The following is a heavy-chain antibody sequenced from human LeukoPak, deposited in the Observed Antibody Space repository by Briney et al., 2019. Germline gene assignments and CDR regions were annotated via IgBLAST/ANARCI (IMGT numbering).Heavy chain of an antibody. CDR1: GFTFSSYA. Sequence: GGSLRLSCAASGFTFSSYAMTWVRQAPGKGLEWVSAISGSGGSTYYADSVKGRFTISRDNSKNTLYLQMNSLRAEDTAVYYCAAGGRYYDYVWGSYRLDYWGQGTLVTVSS. V-gene: IGHV3-23*01. J-gene: IGHJ4*02. CDR3: AAGGRYYDYVWGSYRLDY. D-gene: IGHD3-16*02. CDR2: ISGSGGST.